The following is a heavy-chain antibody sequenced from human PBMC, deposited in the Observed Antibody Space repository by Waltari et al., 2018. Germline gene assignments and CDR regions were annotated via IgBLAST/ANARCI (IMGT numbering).Heavy chain of an antibody. D-gene: IGHD6-13*01. CDR3: ATDVLAAADVTFFDH. CDR1: GDSTGVYY. CDR2: IYDNGDT. V-gene: IGHV4-59*01. J-gene: IGHJ4*02. Sequence: VQLQESGPGLVTTSGTLSLPCSVTGDSTGVYYWSWLRQSPWPGLEWIGNIYDNGDTTYTPSLKGRVTISQDTPKRQFSLTLNAVTSADTAVYYCATDVLAAADVTFFDHWGQGIRVSVSS.